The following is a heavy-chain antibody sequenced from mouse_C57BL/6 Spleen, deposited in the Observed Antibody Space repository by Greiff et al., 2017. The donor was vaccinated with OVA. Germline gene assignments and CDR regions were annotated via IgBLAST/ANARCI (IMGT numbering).Heavy chain of an antibody. CDR1: GYTFTDYY. J-gene: IGHJ2*01. V-gene: IGHV1-26*01. CDR3: ARSITTVVATSPLDY. CDR2: INPNNGGT. Sequence: VQLQQSGPELVKPGASVKISCKASGYTFTDYYMNWVKQSHGKSLEWIGDINPNNGGTSYNQKFKGKATLTVDKSSSTAYMELRSLTSEDSAVYYCARSITTVVATSPLDYWGQGTTLIVSS. D-gene: IGHD1-1*01.